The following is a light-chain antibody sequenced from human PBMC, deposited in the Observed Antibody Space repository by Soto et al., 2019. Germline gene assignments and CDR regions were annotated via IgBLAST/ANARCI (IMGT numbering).Light chain of an antibody. J-gene: IGKJ2*01. V-gene: IGKV1-33*01. CDR2: DTS. CDR3: QYYNNYPPMFT. Sequence: DIQMTQSPSSLSASVGDRVTITCQASHDLTKSLNWYQQKPGKAPKLLIYDTSNVETGVPFRFSGRGSGTNFTLTISSLRPEDIATYFCQYYNNYPPMFTFGQGTKLEMK. CDR1: HDLTKS.